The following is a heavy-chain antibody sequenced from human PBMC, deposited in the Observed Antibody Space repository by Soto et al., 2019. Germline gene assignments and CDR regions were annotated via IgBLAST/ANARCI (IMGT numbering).Heavy chain of an antibody. CDR2: IRSKANSYAT. Sequence: EVQLVESGGGLVQPGGSLKLSCAASGFTFSGSAMHWVRQASGKGLEWVGRIRSKANSYATAYAASVKGRFTISRDDSKTTAYLQMNSLKTEDTAVYYCTRLMDYDTRKSTIVVVVAAKPNNWFDPWGQGTLVTVSS. D-gene: IGHD2-15*01. CDR3: TRLMDYDTRKSTIVVVVAAKPNNWFDP. CDR1: GFTFSGSA. V-gene: IGHV3-73*01. J-gene: IGHJ5*02.